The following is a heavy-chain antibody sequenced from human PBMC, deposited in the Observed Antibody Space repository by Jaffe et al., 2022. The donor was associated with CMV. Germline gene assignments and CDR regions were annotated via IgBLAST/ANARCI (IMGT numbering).Heavy chain of an antibody. Sequence: QVQLAQSGAEVKKPGASVKVSCKASGYTFSSYDINWVRQATGQGLEWMGSMNPKSGYTGYAPKFQGRVTMTTNTSISTAYMELSSLRSEDTAVYYCAVVAPFDHWGQGTLVTVSS. J-gene: IGHJ4*02. CDR1: GYTFSSYD. CDR3: AVVAPFDH. CDR2: MNPKSGYT. D-gene: IGHD5-12*01. V-gene: IGHV1-8*01.